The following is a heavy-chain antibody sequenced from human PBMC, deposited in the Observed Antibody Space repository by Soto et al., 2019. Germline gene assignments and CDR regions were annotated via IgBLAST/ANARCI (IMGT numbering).Heavy chain of an antibody. CDR2: IIPIFGTA. CDR3: ARGGYCSGGSCYPTMYYFDY. V-gene: IGHV1-69*06. D-gene: IGHD2-15*01. CDR1: GGTFSSYA. J-gene: IGHJ4*02. Sequence: QVQLVQSGAEVEKPGSSVKVSCKASGGTFSSYAISWVRQAPGQGLEWMGGIIPIFGTANYAQKFQGRVTITADKSTSTAYMELSSLRSEDTAVYYCARGGYCSGGSCYPTMYYFDYWGQGTLVTVSS.